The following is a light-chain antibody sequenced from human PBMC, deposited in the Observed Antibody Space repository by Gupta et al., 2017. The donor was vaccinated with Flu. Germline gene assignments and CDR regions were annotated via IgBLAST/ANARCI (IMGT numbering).Light chain of an antibody. CDR2: DAS. CDR3: QQRSNWPRT. V-gene: IGKV3-11*01. J-gene: IGKJ4*01. Sequence: IVLTQSPAPLSLSPGESAILSCRASQSIGDLLAWYQQRPGQAPRLLIYDASQRATGITARFGGSGSGMDFTLTISSLEPEDFAVYCCQQRSNWPRTFGGGTKVDI. CDR1: QSIGDL.